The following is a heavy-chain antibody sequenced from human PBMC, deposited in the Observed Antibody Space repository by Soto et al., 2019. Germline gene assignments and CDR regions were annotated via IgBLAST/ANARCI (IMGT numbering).Heavy chain of an antibody. Sequence: PSETLSLTCTVSGGSISSSSYYWGWIRQPPGKGLEWIGSIYYSGSTYYNPSLKSRVTISVDTSKNQFSLKLSSVTAADTAVYYCARHGCPYCGGDLNDAFDIWGQGTMVPVSS. CDR3: ARHGCPYCGGDLNDAFDI. V-gene: IGHV4-39*01. CDR1: GGSISSSSYY. D-gene: IGHD2-21*02. J-gene: IGHJ3*02. CDR2: IYYSGST.